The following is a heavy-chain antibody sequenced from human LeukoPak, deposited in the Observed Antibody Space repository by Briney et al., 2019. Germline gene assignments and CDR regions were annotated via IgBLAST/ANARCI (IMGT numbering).Heavy chain of an antibody. J-gene: IGHJ4*02. Sequence: PGGSLRLSCAASGFTFSSYGMHWVRQAPGKGLEWVAVIWYDGSNKYYADSVKGRFTISRDNSKNTPYLQMNSLRAEDTAVYYCARDSGVDTAMVDFDYWGQGTLVTVSS. V-gene: IGHV3-33*01. CDR3: ARDSGVDTAMVDFDY. D-gene: IGHD5-18*01. CDR2: IWYDGSNK. CDR1: GFTFSSYG.